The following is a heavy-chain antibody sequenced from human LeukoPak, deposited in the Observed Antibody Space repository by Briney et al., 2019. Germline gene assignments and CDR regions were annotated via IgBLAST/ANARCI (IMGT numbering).Heavy chain of an antibody. D-gene: IGHD3-10*01. CDR1: GYTFTNYG. Sequence: ASVKVSCKASGYTFTNYGISWVRQAPGQGLEWMGWISAYNGNTNYAQKLQGRVTMTTDTSTSTAYMELRSLRSEDKAVYYCAMDYYGSKSSSFDPWGQGTLVTVSS. CDR2: ISAYNGNT. CDR3: AMDYYGSKSSSFDP. J-gene: IGHJ5*02. V-gene: IGHV1-18*01.